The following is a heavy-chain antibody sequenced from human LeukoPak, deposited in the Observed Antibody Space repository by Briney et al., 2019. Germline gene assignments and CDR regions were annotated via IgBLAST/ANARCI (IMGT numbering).Heavy chain of an antibody. Sequence: GGSLRLSCAASGFTFTYAWMSWVRQAPGKGLEWVGRVKSITDGGTTDYVAPVKGRFTISRDDSKNTLYLQINSLKTEDTAVYYRTAEVVGAARLDAFDIWGQGTMVTVSS. CDR1: GFTFTYAW. CDR2: VKSITDGGTT. J-gene: IGHJ3*02. D-gene: IGHD2-15*01. CDR3: TAEVVGAARLDAFDI. V-gene: IGHV3-15*01.